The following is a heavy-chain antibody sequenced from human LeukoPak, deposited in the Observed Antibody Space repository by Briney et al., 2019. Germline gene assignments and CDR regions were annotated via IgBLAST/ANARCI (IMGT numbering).Heavy chain of an antibody. CDR3: ARHVVVVTAPRYFDL. CDR1: GGSISSGDYY. J-gene: IGHJ2*01. CDR2: IYYSGTT. V-gene: IGHV4-30-4*01. D-gene: IGHD2-21*02. Sequence: SETLSLTCTVSGGSISSGDYYWSWIRQPPGKGLEWIGFIYYSGTTYYNPSLKSRVTISVDTSTNQFSLKLSSVTAADTAVYYCARHVVVVTAPRYFDLWGRGTLVTVSS.